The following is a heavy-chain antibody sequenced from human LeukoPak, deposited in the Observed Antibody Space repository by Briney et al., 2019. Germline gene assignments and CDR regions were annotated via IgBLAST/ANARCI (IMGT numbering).Heavy chain of an antibody. D-gene: IGHD3-10*01. Sequence: SETLSLTCTVSNGSFSTYYWSWIRQPAGKGLEWIGRIYISGSTNYNPSLESRVTMSVDTSKNQFSLNLNSVTAADTAVYYCARDGSGLRAFDIWGQGTMVTVSS. CDR3: ARDGSGLRAFDI. J-gene: IGHJ3*02. CDR1: NGSFSTYY. V-gene: IGHV4-4*07. CDR2: IYISGST.